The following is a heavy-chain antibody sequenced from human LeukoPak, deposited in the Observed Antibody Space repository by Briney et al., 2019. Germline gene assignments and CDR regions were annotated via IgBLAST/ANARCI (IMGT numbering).Heavy chain of an antibody. Sequence: GASVKVSCKASGYTFTSYVIIWVRQATGQGLEWLGWMNPSSGHTDYAQKFRDRVTMTRDTSINTAYMEMSSLKSEDTAVYYCARGKIRFLEWPSDYWGQGTLVTVSS. CDR3: ARGKIRFLEWPSDY. J-gene: IGHJ4*02. V-gene: IGHV1-8*01. CDR2: MNPSSGHT. CDR1: GYTFTSYV. D-gene: IGHD3-3*01.